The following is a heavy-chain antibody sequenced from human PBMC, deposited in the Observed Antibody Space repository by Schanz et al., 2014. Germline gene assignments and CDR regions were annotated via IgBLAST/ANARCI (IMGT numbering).Heavy chain of an antibody. CDR2: ISASGGST. V-gene: IGHV3-66*04. D-gene: IGHD4-17*01. CDR1: GFTFSDHY. Sequence: EVQLVESGGGLVQPGGSLRLSCAASGFTFSDHYMDWVRQAPGKGLEWVSTISASGGSTYYADSVRGRFTISRDRFQNTLYLRMSSLRAEDTAVYYCARPRFDYGEVDYWGQGTLXTVSS. CDR3: ARPRFDYGEVDY. J-gene: IGHJ4*02.